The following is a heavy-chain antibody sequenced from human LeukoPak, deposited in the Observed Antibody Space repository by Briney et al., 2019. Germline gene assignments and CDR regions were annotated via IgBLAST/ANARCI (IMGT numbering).Heavy chain of an antibody. CDR3: ATRYVKRQIDC. CDR1: GFTFSDYG. V-gene: IGHV3-30*03. D-gene: IGHD5-12*01. Sequence: GGSLRLSCAASGFTFSDYGMHWVRQAPGKGLEWVAFISFDGINKYYPDSVKGRFTISRDNAMNTLYLEMSSLRTEDTAVYYCATRYVKRQIDCWGQGTLVIVSS. J-gene: IGHJ4*02. CDR2: ISFDGINK.